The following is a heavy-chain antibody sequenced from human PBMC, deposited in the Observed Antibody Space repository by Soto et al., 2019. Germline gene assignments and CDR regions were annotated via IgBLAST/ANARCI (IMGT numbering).Heavy chain of an antibody. CDR3: ARRHYGSGSYYNVFDP. CDR1: GGSISSSSYY. CDR2: IYYSGST. V-gene: IGHV4-39*01. Sequence: QLQLQESGPGLVKPSETLSLTCTVSGGSISSSSYYWGWIRQPPGKGLEWIGSIYYSGSTYYNPSLKSPVTISVDTSKNQFALKLSSVTAADTAVYYCARRHYGSGSYYNVFDPWGQGTLVTVSS. D-gene: IGHD3-10*01. J-gene: IGHJ5*02.